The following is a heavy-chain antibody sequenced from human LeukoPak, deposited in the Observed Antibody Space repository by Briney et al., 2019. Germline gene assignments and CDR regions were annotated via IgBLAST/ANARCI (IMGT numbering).Heavy chain of an antibody. J-gene: IGHJ4*02. CDR2: IKQDGSEK. CDR1: GLIFSNYW. D-gene: IGHD1-1*01. Sequence: QSGGSLRLSCAASGLIFSNYWMSWVRQAPGKGLEWVANIKQDGSEKYYVDSVKGRFTISRDNTNNKLYLQMFSLRDEDTAMYYCAGHRGFPTTPKKLIDHWGQGTLVTVSS. V-gene: IGHV3-7*01. CDR3: AGHRGFPTTPKKLIDH.